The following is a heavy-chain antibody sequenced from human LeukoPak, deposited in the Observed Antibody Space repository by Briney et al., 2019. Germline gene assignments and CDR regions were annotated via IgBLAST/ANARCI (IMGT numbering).Heavy chain of an antibody. D-gene: IGHD6-19*01. CDR3: AREGIAVAGLAVGYMDV. V-gene: IGHV4-59*11. J-gene: IGHJ6*03. Sequence: SETLSLTCTVSGGSISSHYWSWIRQPPGKGLEWIGYIYYSGSTNYNPSLKSRVTISVDTSKNQFSLKLSSGTAADTAVYYCAREGIAVAGLAVGYMDVWGKGTTVTVSS. CDR1: GGSISSHY. CDR2: IYYSGST.